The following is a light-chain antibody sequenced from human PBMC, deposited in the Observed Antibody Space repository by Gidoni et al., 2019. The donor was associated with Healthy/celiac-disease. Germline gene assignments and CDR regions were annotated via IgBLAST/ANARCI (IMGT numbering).Light chain of an antibody. CDR1: QSVNSN. CDR2: GAS. V-gene: IGKV3-15*01. CDR3: QQYNDWPLT. Sequence: EIVMTQSPATLSVSPGERATLSCRASQSVNSNLAWYQQKPGRTPRLLIYGASTRATGIPARFSGSGSGTEFTLTISSLQSEDFAVYHCQQYNDWPLTFGGGTKVEIK. J-gene: IGKJ4*01.